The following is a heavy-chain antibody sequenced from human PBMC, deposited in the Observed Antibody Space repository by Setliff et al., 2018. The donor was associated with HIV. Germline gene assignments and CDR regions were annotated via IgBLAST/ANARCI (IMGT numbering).Heavy chain of an antibody. D-gene: IGHD6-19*01. V-gene: IGHV4-34*01. J-gene: IGHJ4*02. CDR3: ARQGAVTGHSFDY. CDR2: IDHTGST. CDR1: GGSFNDYY. Sequence: KPSETLSLTCAVYGGSFNDYYWTWIRQPPGKGLEWIGEIDHTGSTNYNPSLKSRVTISVDTSKNQFSLKLSSVTAADTAVYYCARQGAVTGHSFDYWGQGALVTVSS.